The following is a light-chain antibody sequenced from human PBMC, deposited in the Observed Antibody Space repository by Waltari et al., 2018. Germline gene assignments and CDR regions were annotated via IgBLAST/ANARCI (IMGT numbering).Light chain of an antibody. CDR3: CSYVQKDIWL. CDR2: EVI. J-gene: IGLJ3*02. V-gene: IGLV2-23*02. CDR1: TSGSGNSDF. Sequence: QSALTQPASVSGAPGQSITISCTATTSGSGNSDFVSWYQHHPGKVPKLLIYEVIKRPSNISVRFTGSKSGNTASLSISGLQADDEADYYCCSYVQKDIWLFGRGTKVTVL.